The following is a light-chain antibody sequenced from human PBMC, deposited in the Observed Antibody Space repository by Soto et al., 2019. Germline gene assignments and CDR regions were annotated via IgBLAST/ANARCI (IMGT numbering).Light chain of an antibody. CDR3: GSHTSNSNSVI. CDR1: SSDVGDYNY. V-gene: IGLV2-14*01. J-gene: IGLJ2*01. Sequence: QSALTQPASVSGSPGHSITISCTRTSSDVGDYNYVSWYQQLPGKAPKLMIYEVTYRPSGVSYRFSGSKSGNTASLTISGLQAEDEADYYCGSHTSNSNSVIFGGGTKLTVL. CDR2: EVT.